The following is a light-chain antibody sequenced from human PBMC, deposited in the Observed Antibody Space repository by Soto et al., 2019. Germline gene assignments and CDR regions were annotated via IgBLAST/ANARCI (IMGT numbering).Light chain of an antibody. CDR2: GAS. CDR3: QQYNNWPPPT. J-gene: IGKJ1*01. V-gene: IGKV3-15*01. Sequence: EIVMTQSPATLSVSPGERATLSCRASQSVSSNLARYQQKPGQAPRLLIYGASTRATGIPARFSGSGSGTEFTLTLSSLQSEDFAVYYCQQYNNWPPPTFGQGTKVEIQ. CDR1: QSVSSN.